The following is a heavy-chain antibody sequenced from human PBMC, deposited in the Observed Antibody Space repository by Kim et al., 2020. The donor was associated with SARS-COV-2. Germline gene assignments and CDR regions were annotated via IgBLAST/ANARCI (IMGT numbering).Heavy chain of an antibody. J-gene: IGHJ6*02. CDR1: GFTFSSYG. V-gene: IGHV3-30*18. CDR2: ISYDGSNK. D-gene: IGHD3-22*01. CDR3: AKNSLTVVNYYYGMDV. Sequence: GGSLRLSCAASGFTFSSYGMHWVRQAPGKGLEWVAVISYDGSNKYYADSVKGRFTISRDNSKNTLYLQMNSLRAEDTAVYYCAKNSLTVVNYYYGMDVWGQGTTVTVSS.